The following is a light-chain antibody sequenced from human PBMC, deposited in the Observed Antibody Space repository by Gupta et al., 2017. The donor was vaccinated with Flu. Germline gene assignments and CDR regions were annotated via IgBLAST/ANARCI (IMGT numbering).Light chain of an antibody. CDR3: QQCDSYLTWT. CDR1: QSINNY. CDR2: DAS. Sequence: SSLSASVGDRVTITCRASQSINNYLSWYQQKPGQAPKLLIYDASSWQSGVPSRFSGSGSGTEFTLSISGRQPEDFATYYCQQCDSYLTWTFGQGTRVEIK. J-gene: IGKJ1*01. V-gene: IGKV1-39*01.